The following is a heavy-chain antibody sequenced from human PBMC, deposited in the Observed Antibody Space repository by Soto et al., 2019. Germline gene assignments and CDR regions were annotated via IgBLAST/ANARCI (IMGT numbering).Heavy chain of an antibody. V-gene: IGHV3-23*01. Sequence: EVQLLESGGGLVQPGGSLRLSCAASGFTFSKYALSWVRQAPGKGLEWVSAISGSGGTTHYADSVKGRVTISRDNSKDTVFLQMNSLRAEDTAVYSCAKYYYDRSGSLLAFDYWGQGTLVTVSS. CDR2: ISGSGGTT. D-gene: IGHD3-22*01. CDR3: AKYYYDRSGSLLAFDY. J-gene: IGHJ4*02. CDR1: GFTFSKYA.